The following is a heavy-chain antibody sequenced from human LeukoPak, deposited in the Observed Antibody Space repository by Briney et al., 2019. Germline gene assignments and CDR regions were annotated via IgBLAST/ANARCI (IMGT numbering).Heavy chain of an antibody. CDR2: IYSDGTT. CDR1: GLTVSNDY. CDR3: ARDKDA. V-gene: IGHV3-66*01. Sequence: GGSLRLSCVVSGLTVSNDYMSWVRQAPGKGLEWVSVIYSDGTTRNADSVKGRFTISRDNSKNTVYLQMDSLRAEDTAVYYCARDKDAWGQGTLVTVSS. J-gene: IGHJ5*02.